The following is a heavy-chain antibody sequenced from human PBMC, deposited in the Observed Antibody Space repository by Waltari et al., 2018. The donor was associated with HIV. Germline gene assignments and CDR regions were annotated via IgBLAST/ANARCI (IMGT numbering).Heavy chain of an antibody. CDR1: GFTFKNFA. J-gene: IGHJ4*02. CDR3: AKAPQMRITMTVVVGAFDC. Sequence: EVQLLESGGDLVQPGGSLRPSCADSGFTFKNFAMPWVRQTPGKGLGWGASSSDRGVTTVNAASVKGRFTIHRDDTKNTLFLQMHSLRAEDTAVYYCAKAPQMRITMTVVVGAFDCRGQGTLVSVSS. CDR2: SSDRGVTT. V-gene: IGHV3-23*01. D-gene: IGHD3-22*01.